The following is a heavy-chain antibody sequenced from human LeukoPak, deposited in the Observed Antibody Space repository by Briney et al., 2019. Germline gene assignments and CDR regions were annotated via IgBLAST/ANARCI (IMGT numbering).Heavy chain of an antibody. J-gene: IGHJ4*02. CDR3: ARDNTLKFDY. CDR2: INPSGGST. D-gene: IGHD2-2*02. V-gene: IGHV1-46*01. CDR1: GGTFSSYA. Sequence: GSSVKVSCKASGGTFSSYAISWVRQAPGQGLECLGVINPSGGSTTYAQKFQGRVTMTRDTSTSTVYLELSSLRSEDTAVYYCARDNTLKFDYWGQGTLVTVSS.